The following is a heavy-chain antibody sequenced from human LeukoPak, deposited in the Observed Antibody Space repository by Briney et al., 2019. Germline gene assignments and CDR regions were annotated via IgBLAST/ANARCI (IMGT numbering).Heavy chain of an antibody. Sequence: PSETLSLTCTVSGGSISSGGYYWSWIRQPPGKGLEWIGYIYHSGSTYYNPSLKSRVTISVDRSKNQFSLKLSSVTAADTAVYYCAREPYDFWSGYSYYYYYYMDVWGKGTTVTVSS. CDR2: IYHSGST. D-gene: IGHD3-3*01. CDR3: AREPYDFWSGYSYYYYYYMDV. V-gene: IGHV4-30-2*01. J-gene: IGHJ6*03. CDR1: GGSISSGGYY.